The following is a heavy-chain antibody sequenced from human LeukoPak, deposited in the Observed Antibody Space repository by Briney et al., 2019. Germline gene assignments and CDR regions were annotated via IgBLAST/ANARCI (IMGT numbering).Heavy chain of an antibody. CDR1: GFTFSSYW. CDR2: INSDGSST. V-gene: IGHV3-74*01. D-gene: IGHD3-10*01. J-gene: IGHJ5*02. CDR3: ARDITQAYNWFDP. Sequence: GGSLRLSCAASGFTFSSYWMHWVRQAPGKGLVWVSRINSDGSSTSYADYVKGRFTISRDNAKNTLYLQMNSLRAEDTAVYYCARDITQAYNWFDPWGQGTLVTVSS.